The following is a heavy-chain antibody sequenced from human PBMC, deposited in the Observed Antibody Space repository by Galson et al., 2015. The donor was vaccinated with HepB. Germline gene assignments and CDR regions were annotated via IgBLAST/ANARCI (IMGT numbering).Heavy chain of an antibody. J-gene: IGHJ3*01. CDR1: GYGFTYYG. D-gene: IGHD3-3*01. CDR3: ARAPGYESWSGQYHDAFNL. V-gene: IGHV1-18*01. CDR2: ISGYTGNT. Sequence: SVKVSCKASGYGFTYYGISWVRQAPGQGLEWMGWISGYTGNTGSAQTFQDRLTLTTDTSTNTAYMDLRNLISDDTAVYYCARAPGYESWSGQYHDAFNLWGQGTMVTVSS.